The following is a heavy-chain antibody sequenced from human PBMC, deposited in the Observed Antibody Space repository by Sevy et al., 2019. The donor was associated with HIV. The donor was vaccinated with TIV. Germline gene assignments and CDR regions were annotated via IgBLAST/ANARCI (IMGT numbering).Heavy chain of an antibody. CDR3: ARGGGVGATTTPDS. D-gene: IGHD1-26*01. CDR1: GGTFSSYA. V-gene: IGHV1-69*13. Sequence: ASVKVSCKASGGTFSSYAISWVRQAPGQGLEWMGVIIPIFGTANYAQKFQGRVTITADESTSTAYMELTSLKSDDTAVYYCARGGGVGATTTPDSWGQGTLVPVSS. CDR2: IIPIFGTA. J-gene: IGHJ4*02.